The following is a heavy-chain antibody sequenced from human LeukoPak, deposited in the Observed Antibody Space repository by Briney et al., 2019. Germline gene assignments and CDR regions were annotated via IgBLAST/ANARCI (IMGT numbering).Heavy chain of an antibody. J-gene: IGHJ4*02. CDR3: ARSVPQRDGCNSNSIDY. CDR2: IYYRGST. Sequence: SETLSLTCTVSGGSISSYYWSWIRQPPGKGLEWIGNIYYRGSTNYNPSLKSRVTISAETSKSQFSLKLSSVTAADTATYYCARSVPQRDGCNSNSIDYWGQGTLVTVSS. CDR1: GGSISSYY. V-gene: IGHV4-59*08. D-gene: IGHD5-24*01.